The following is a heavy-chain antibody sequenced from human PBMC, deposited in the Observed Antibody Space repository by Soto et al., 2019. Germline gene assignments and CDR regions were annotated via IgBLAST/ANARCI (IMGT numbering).Heavy chain of an antibody. CDR1: GYSVIASF. J-gene: IGHJ6*02. V-gene: IGHV1-2*02. CDR3: ARSKWGLDYYNGMDV. D-gene: IGHD1-26*01. Sequence: QVQLVQSGAEVKKSGASVKVSCKAPGYSVIASFIQWLRQAPGQGLEWVAWINPKSAATNYAKKFQGRVSLTWDTSFSTAYMELTRLRPDDTAVYYCARSKWGLDYYNGMDVWGQGTTVIVSS. CDR2: INPKSAAT.